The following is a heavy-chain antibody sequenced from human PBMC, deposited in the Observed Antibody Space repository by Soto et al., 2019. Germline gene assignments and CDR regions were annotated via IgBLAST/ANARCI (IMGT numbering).Heavy chain of an antibody. V-gene: IGHV3-11*01. Sequence: QVQLAASGGCLVTPGGALRLSCAASGFTFSDYYIRWIRQAPGKCLEWVSYISSSGSIIYYAASVKGRFTISRDNAKNSLYRQMNSLRAEDTSVYYCALAGYDSDYYAVSPLSAGHFWGQGTLETVSS. CDR3: ALAGYDSDYYAVSPLSAGHF. CDR2: ISSSGSII. J-gene: IGHJ4*02. CDR1: GFTFSDYY. D-gene: IGHD6-25*01.